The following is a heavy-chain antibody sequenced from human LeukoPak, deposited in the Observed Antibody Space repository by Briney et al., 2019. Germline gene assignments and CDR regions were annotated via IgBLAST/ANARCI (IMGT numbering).Heavy chain of an antibody. D-gene: IGHD5-12*01. CDR2: INPSGGST. CDR1: GYTFTSYY. J-gene: IGHJ4*02. Sequence: ASVKVSCKASGYTFTSYYMHWVRQAPGQGLEWMGIINPSGGSTSYAQKFQGRVTMTRDTSTSTVYMELSSLRPEDTAVYYCARMGGATIGDPPLDYWGQGTLVTVSS. V-gene: IGHV1-46*01. CDR3: ARMGGATIGDPPLDY.